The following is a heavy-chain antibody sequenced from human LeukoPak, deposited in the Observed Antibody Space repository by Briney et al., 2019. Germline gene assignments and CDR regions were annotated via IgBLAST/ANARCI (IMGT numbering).Heavy chain of an antibody. D-gene: IGHD2-15*01. J-gene: IGHJ6*02. Sequence: GGSLRLSCVASGFYFGGHAMHWLRQAPGKGLEWVAYITYGSDTIFYADSVKGRFTVSRDNAKNSLYLQMDSLRAEDTAVYYCARLGYCSGGSCYSGYYYYGMDVWGQGTTVTVSS. CDR3: ARLGYCSGGSCYSGYYYYGMDV. V-gene: IGHV3-48*04. CDR1: GFYFGGHA. CDR2: ITYGSDTI.